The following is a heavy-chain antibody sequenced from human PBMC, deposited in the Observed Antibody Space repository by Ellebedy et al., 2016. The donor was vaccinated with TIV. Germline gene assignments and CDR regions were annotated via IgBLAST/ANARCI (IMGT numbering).Heavy chain of an antibody. CDR1: GGSISSYY. CDR2: IYYSGST. D-gene: IGHD3-9*01. V-gene: IGHV4-59*08. J-gene: IGHJ4*02. CDR3: ARLQSSLTGYYMDYFDY. Sequence: MPSETLSLTCPVSGGSISSYYWSWIRQPPGKGLEWIGYIYYSGSTNYNPSLKSRVTISVHTSNNQFSLKLSSVTAADTAVYYCARLQSSLTGYYMDYFDYWGQGTLVTVSS.